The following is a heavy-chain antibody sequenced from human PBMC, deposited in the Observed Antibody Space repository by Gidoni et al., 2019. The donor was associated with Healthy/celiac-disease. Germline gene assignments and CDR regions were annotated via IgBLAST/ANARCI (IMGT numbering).Heavy chain of an antibody. J-gene: IGHJ4*02. CDR1: GGSISSYY. Sequence: QVQLQESGPGLVKPSETLSLPCTVSGGSISSYYWSWIRQPPGKGLEWIGYIYYSGSTNYNPSLKSRVTISVDTSKNQFSLKLSSVTAADTAVYYCARSMVATFDYWGQGTLVTVSS. CDR2: IYYSGST. V-gene: IGHV4-59*01. D-gene: IGHD5-12*01. CDR3: ARSMVATFDY.